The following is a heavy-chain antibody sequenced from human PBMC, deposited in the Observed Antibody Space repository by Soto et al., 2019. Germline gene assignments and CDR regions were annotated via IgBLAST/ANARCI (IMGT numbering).Heavy chain of an antibody. J-gene: IGHJ4*02. V-gene: IGHV3-23*01. CDR1: GFTFSSYA. CDR2: ISGSGGST. Sequence: EVQLLESGGGLVQPGGSLRLSCAASGFTFSSYAMSWVRQAPGKGLEWVSAISGSGGSTYYADSVKGRFTITRDNSKNTLYLQMNSLRAEDTAVYYWAKDPRRAQWLVHTLWGQGTLVTVSA. D-gene: IGHD6-19*01. CDR3: AKDPRRAQWLVHTL.